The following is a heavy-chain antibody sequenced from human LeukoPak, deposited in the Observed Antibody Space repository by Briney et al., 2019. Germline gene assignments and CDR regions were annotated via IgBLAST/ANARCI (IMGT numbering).Heavy chain of an antibody. J-gene: IGHJ5*02. CDR3: ARDLDYSRGWFDP. CDR2: IYYSGST. Sequence: SETLSLSCTVSGGPISSSSYYWGWIRQPPGKGLEWIGSIYYSGSTYYNPSLKSRVTISVDTSKNQFSLKLSSVTAADTAVYYCARDLDYSRGWFDPWGQGTLVTVSS. V-gene: IGHV4-39*07. D-gene: IGHD4-11*01. CDR1: GGPISSSSYY.